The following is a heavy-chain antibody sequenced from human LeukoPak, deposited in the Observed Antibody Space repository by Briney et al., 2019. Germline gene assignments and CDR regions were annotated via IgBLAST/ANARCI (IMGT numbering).Heavy chain of an antibody. Sequence: GSSVKVSCKASGGTFSRYAFSWVRQAPGQGLEWMGGIIPVFGTANYAQKFQGRVTITTDESTSTAFMELSSLRSEDTAVYYCARAQQLEYSTSWGERIFDYWGQGTLVTVSS. V-gene: IGHV1-69*05. D-gene: IGHD6-6*01. CDR3: ARAQQLEYSTSWGERIFDY. CDR2: IIPVFGTA. CDR1: GGTFSRYA. J-gene: IGHJ4*02.